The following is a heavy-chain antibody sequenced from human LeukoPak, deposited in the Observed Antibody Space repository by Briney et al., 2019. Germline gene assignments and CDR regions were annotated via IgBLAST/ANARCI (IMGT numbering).Heavy chain of an antibody. Sequence: PGGSLRLTCAASGFTFRTFSMNWVRHAPGKGLEWLSYISSGSSPIYYADSVKGRFTISRDDAQNLVYLQMNSLRAEDTAVYYCTYLRTPYYNDKWLDPWGQGALVTVSS. CDR1: GFTFRTFS. V-gene: IGHV3-48*04. J-gene: IGHJ5*02. D-gene: IGHD3/OR15-3a*01. CDR3: TYLRTPYYNDKWLDP. CDR2: ISSGSSPI.